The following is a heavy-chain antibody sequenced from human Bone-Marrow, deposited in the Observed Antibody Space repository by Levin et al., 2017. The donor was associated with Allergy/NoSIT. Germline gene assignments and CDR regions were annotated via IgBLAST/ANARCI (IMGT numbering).Heavy chain of an antibody. CDR3: VKGGWLDEN. CDR1: GFTFSNLV. V-gene: IGHV3-23*01. CDR2: ISSSGDAT. Sequence: LSLTCAASGFTFSNLVMSWVRQPPGKGLEWVSAISSSGDATYYAYSVEGRFTISRDNSKNTLYLQMNSLRADDTAVYYCVKGGWLDENWGQGTLVTVSS. D-gene: IGHD6-19*01. J-gene: IGHJ4*02.